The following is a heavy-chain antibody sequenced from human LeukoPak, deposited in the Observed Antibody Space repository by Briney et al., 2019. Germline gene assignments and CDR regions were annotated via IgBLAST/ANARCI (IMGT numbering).Heavy chain of an antibody. Sequence: ASVKVSCKASGYTFTSYAIYWERQAPGQRLEWMGWINAGNGNTKFSQKLQDRVTITRDTSASTAYMELSSLRSEDTAVYYCARDFRGYYESSGYYFAYYHGMDVWGQGTTVTVSS. CDR2: INAGNGNT. V-gene: IGHV1-3*01. CDR1: GYTFTSYA. CDR3: ARDFRGYYESSGYYFAYYHGMDV. D-gene: IGHD3-22*01. J-gene: IGHJ6*02.